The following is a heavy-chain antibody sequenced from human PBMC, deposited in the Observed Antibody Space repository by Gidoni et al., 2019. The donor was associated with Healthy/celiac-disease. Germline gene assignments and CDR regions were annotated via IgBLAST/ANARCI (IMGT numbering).Heavy chain of an antibody. CDR2: IWYDGSNK. CDR3: ARETEGYDYVSCLLGY. D-gene: IGHD3-16*01. Sequence: QVPLVESGGGVVQPGRSLSLSCAASGFTFSSYGMHWVRQAPGKGLEWVAVIWYDGSNKYYADSVKGRFTISRDNSKNTLYLQMNSLRAEDTAVYYCARETEGYDYVSCLLGYWGQGTLVTVSS. CDR1: GFTFSSYG. V-gene: IGHV3-33*01. J-gene: IGHJ4*02.